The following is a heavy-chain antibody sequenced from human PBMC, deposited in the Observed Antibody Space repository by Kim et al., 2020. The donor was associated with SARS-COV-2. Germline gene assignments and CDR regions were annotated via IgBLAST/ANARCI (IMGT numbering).Heavy chain of an antibody. J-gene: IGHJ4*02. D-gene: IGHD4-17*01. V-gene: IGHV1-69*01. CDR3: ARGGDDYGANLGY. Sequence: YEQKFQGRVTITADESTSTAYMELSSLRSEDTAVYYCARGGDDYGANLGYWGQGTLVTVSS.